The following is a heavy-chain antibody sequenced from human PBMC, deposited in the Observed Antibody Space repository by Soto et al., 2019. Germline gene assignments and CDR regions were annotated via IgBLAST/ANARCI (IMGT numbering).Heavy chain of an antibody. CDR1: GFTFSSYW. D-gene: IGHD5-12*01. V-gene: IGHV3-7*01. J-gene: IGHJ6*02. Sequence: TGGSLRLSCAASGFTFSSYWMSWVRQAPGKGLEWVANIKQDGSEKYYVDSVKGRFTISRDNAKNSLYLQMDSLRAEDTAVYYCAKDLATINYYYYGMDVWGQGTTVTVSS. CDR3: AKDLATINYYYYGMDV. CDR2: IKQDGSEK.